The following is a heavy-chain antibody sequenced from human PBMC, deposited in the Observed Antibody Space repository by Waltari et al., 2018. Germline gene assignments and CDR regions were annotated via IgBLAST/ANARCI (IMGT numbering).Heavy chain of an antibody. CDR2: ISSTSSDI. CDR3: AGGYSSYYGMDV. D-gene: IGHD6-13*01. Sequence: EVQLVESGGGLVKPGGSLRLSCAASGFTFNTYTMNWVRQAPGKGLVLVSSISSTSSDIYYADSVKGRFTISRDNAKSSLYLQLNSLRAEDTAVYYCAGGYSSYYGMDVWGQGTTVTVAS. CDR1: GFTFNTYT. V-gene: IGHV3-21*02. J-gene: IGHJ6*02.